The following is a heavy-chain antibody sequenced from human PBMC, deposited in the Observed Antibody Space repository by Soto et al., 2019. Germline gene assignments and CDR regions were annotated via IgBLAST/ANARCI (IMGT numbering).Heavy chain of an antibody. V-gene: IGHV3-11*01. J-gene: IGHJ4*01. CDR3: ARVGQFDY. Sequence: PGGSLRLSCAASGFAFSDYHMAWIRQAPGKGLEWVSYINPGGTPMYYADSVKGRFTISRDNAKNSMYLLMNNLRAEDTAVYYCARVGQFDYWGHGTLVTVSS. CDR2: INPGGTPM. CDR1: GFAFSDYH.